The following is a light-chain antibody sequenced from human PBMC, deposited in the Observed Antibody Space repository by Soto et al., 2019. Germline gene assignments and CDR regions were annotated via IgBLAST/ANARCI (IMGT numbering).Light chain of an antibody. CDR2: DVS. J-gene: IGLJ3*02. CDR3: ASYTIYNTGV. V-gene: IGLV2-14*03. Sequence: QSVLTQPASVSGSPGQSVTISCTGTSSDVGGFESVSWYQQHPDKAPKFLIYDVSNRPSGVSNRFSGSKSGNTASLTISGLQTEDEADYYCASYTIYNTGVFGGGTKLTVL. CDR1: SSDVGGFES.